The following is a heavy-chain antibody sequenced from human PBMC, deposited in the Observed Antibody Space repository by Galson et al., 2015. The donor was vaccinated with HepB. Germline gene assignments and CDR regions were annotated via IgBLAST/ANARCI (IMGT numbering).Heavy chain of an antibody. CDR2: IYTSGNI. CDR1: FTFSNGS. CDR3: ARGHGAS. V-gene: IGHV3-53*01. J-gene: IGHJ4*02. Sequence: FTFSNGSMSWVRQAPGKGLEWVSIIYTSGNIYYPGSAMGRFITSRDNSKNTLNLQINSLRAEDTAVYYCARGHGASWGQGTLVIVSS. D-gene: IGHD4-17*01.